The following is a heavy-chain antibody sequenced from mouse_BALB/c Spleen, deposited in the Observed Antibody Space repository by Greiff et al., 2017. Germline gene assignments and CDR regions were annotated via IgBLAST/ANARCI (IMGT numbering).Heavy chain of an antibody. D-gene: IGHD4-1*01. V-gene: IGHV5-17*02. J-gene: IGHJ4*01. CDR2: ISSGSSTI. Sequence: EVHLVESGGGLVQPGGSRKLSCAASGFTFSSFGMHWVRQAPEKGLEWVAYISSGSSTIYYADTVKGRFTISRDNPKNTLFLQMTSLRSEDTAMYYCARWELGRRYAMDYWGQGTSVTVSS. CDR1: GFTFSSFG. CDR3: ARWELGRRYAMDY.